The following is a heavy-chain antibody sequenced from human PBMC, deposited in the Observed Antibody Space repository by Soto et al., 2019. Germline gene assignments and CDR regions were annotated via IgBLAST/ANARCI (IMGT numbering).Heavy chain of an antibody. CDR1: GFTFSSYG. CDR2: IWYDGSNK. CDR3: ARDITMVRGGGFDP. J-gene: IGHJ5*02. V-gene: IGHV3-33*01. D-gene: IGHD3-10*01. Sequence: GGSLRLSCAASGFTFSSYGMHWVRQAPGKGLEWVAVIWYDGSNKYYADSVKGRFTISRDNSKNTLYLQMNSLRAEDTAVYYCARDITMVRGGGFDPWGQGTLVTVSS.